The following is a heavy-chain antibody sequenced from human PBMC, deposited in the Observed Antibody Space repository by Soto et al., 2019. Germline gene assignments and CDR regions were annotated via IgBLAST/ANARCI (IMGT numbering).Heavy chain of an antibody. CDR3: ARRPYYGDNAPFDS. CDR1: GVSISSVSISSNY. V-gene: IGHV4-61*05. CDR2: MSYSGVT. J-gene: IGHJ4*02. D-gene: IGHD4-17*01. Sequence: SETLSLTCTVSGVSISSVSISSNYWGWVRQPPGKGLECIGSMSYSGVTNYNPSLKSRVTISVDTSKNQFSLKLNSVTAADTAVYYCARRPYYGDNAPFDSWGQGSLVTGSS.